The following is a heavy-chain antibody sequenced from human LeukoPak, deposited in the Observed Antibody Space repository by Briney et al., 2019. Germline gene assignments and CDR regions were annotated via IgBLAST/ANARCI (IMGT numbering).Heavy chain of an antibody. CDR3: AREDEVRATYYGMDV. Sequence: GGSLRLSCAASGFTFSSYWMHWVRQAPGKGLVWVSRINSDGSSTSYADSVKGRFTISRDNAKNTLYLQMNSLRAEDTAVYYCAREDEVRATYYGMDVWGRGTTVTVSS. CDR2: INSDGSST. J-gene: IGHJ6*02. CDR1: GFTFSSYW. V-gene: IGHV3-74*01. D-gene: IGHD3-10*01.